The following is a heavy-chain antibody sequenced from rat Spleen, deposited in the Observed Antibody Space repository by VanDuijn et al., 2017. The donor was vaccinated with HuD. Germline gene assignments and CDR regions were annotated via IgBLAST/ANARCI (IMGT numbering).Heavy chain of an antibody. V-gene: IGHV5-27*01. Sequence: EVQLVESGGGLVQPGRSMKLSCAASGLSFSNYDMAWVRQAPTKGLEWVASISTSGGSTYYRDSVKGRFTISRDNPKSTLSLQMDSLRSEDTATYYCTTTWNFDYWGQGVMVTVSS. CDR3: TTTWNFDY. J-gene: IGHJ2*01. CDR1: GLSFSNYD. CDR2: ISTSGGST.